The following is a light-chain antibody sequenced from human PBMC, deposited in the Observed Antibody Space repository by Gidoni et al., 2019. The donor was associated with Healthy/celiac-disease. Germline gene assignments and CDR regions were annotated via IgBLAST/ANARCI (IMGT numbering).Light chain of an antibody. CDR3: QQYGSSPRT. J-gene: IGKJ1*01. V-gene: IGKV3-20*01. Sequence: EIVLTQSPGTLSLSPGERATRSCRASQSVSSSYLAWYQQKPGQAPRLLIYGASSRATGIPDRFSGSGSGTDFTLTISRLEPEDFAVYYCQQYGSSPRTFGPGTKVEIK. CDR1: QSVSSSY. CDR2: GAS.